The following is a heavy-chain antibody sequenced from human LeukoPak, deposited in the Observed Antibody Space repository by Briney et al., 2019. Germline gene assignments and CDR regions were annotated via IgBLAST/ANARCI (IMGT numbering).Heavy chain of an antibody. D-gene: IGHD1-26*01. V-gene: IGHV4-39*01. Sequence: SETLSLTCTVSGGSISSSSYYGGWIRQPPGKGLEWIGSIYYSGSTYYNPSLKSRVTISVDTSKNQFSLKLSSVTAADTAVYYCARGDSGSYNWFDPWGQGTLVTVSS. CDR3: ARGDSGSYNWFDP. J-gene: IGHJ5*02. CDR2: IYYSGST. CDR1: GGSISSSSYY.